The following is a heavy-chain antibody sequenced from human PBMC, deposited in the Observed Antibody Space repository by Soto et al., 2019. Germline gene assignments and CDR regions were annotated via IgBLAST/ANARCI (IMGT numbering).Heavy chain of an antibody. Sequence: GASVKVSCKASGYTFTSYYMHWVRQAPGQGLEWMGIINPSGGSTSYAQKFQGRVTMTRDTSTSTVYMELSSLRSEDTAVYYCARAGGLGPVTKNYYYYYGMDVWGQGTTVTVSS. D-gene: IGHD4-4*01. CDR2: INPSGGST. CDR3: ARAGGLGPVTKNYYYYYGMDV. J-gene: IGHJ6*02. CDR1: GYTFTSYY. V-gene: IGHV1-46*01.